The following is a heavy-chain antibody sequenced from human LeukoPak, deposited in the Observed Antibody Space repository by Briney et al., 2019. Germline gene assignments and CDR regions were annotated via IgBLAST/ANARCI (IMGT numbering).Heavy chain of an antibody. CDR2: ISGSGGST. CDR3: AKGDSSSWLFDY. Sequence: GGSLRLSCAASGFTFSSYAMSWVRQAPGKGLEWVSAISGSGGSTYYADSVKGRFTISRDNSKNTLYLQMNSLRAGDTAVYYCAKGDSSSWLFDYWGQGTLVTVSS. V-gene: IGHV3-23*01. D-gene: IGHD6-13*01. J-gene: IGHJ4*02. CDR1: GFTFSSYA.